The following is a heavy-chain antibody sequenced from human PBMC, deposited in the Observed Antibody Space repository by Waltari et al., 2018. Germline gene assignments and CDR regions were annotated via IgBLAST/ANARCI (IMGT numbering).Heavy chain of an antibody. V-gene: IGHV3-7*01. CDR3: SKSLDV. Sequence: EVQMVESGGGLVQPGGSLRLSCAASGFPFSNSWVDWVRQAPGEGLEWIAKRKPDGSEKYYVDSVKGRFTISRDNTKNSLYLQMNSLRAEDTAVYYCSKSLDVWGPGTSVTVSS. CDR1: GFPFSNSW. J-gene: IGHJ6*02. CDR2: RKPDGSEK.